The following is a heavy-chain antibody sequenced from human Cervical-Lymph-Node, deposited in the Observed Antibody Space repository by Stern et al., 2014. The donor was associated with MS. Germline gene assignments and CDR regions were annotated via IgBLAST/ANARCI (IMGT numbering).Heavy chain of an antibody. D-gene: IGHD3-16*01. CDR2: IVFVSGNT. V-gene: IGHV1-58*02. J-gene: IGHJ6*02. CDR3: AAEGPPKSYDGMDV. Sequence: QLVQSGPEVKKPGTSVKVSCKASGFTFTRSAMQWVRQARGQGLEWMGGIVFVSGNTNYEQKFQERVSITSDMSTSTAYMELSILRSEDTAVYYCAAEGPPKSYDGMDVWGQGTTVTVSS. CDR1: GFTFTRSA.